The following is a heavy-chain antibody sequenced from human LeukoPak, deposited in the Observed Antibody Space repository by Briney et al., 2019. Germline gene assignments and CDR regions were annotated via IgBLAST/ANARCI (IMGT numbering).Heavy chain of an antibody. CDR2: IYPGDSDT. CDR3: ACGRDDYNLDY. D-gene: IGHD5-24*01. CDR1: GYSFTSYW. Sequence: GESLKISFKGTGYSFTSYWIGWVRQMPGKGLDWMGIIYPGDSDTRYSPSFQGQVTISADKSISTAYLQWSSLKASDTAMYYCACGRDDYNLDYWGQGTLVTVSS. J-gene: IGHJ4*02. V-gene: IGHV5-51*01.